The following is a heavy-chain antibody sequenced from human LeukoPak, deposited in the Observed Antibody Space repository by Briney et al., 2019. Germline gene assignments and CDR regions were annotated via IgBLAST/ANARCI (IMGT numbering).Heavy chain of an antibody. Sequence: VASVKVSCKASGGTFSSYAISWVRQAPGQGLEWMGRIIPILGIANYAQKFQGRVTITADKSTSTAYMELSSLRSEDTAVYYCATSSSGYCPDSWGQGTLVTVSS. CDR1: GGTFSSYA. CDR2: IIPILGIA. V-gene: IGHV1-69*04. J-gene: IGHJ4*02. D-gene: IGHD3-22*01. CDR3: ATSSSGYCPDS.